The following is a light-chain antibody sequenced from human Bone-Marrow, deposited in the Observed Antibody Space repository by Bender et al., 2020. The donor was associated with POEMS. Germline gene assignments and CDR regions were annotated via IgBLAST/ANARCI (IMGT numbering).Light chain of an antibody. J-gene: IGLJ3*02. V-gene: IGLV2-14*02. CDR1: SSDVGYSYL. CDR2: EGY. Sequence: QSALTQPASVSGSPGQSITISCTGTSSDVGYSYLVSWYQQHPGKAPKVIIFEGYKRPSGISHRFSGYKSGNTASLTISGLQADDEADYYCCSYTNSRSVVFGGGTKVTVL. CDR3: CSYTNSRSVV.